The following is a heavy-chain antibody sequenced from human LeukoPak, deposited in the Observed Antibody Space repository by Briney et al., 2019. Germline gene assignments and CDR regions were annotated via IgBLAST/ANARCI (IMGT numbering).Heavy chain of an antibody. CDR2: ISSSGSTI. CDR1: GFTFSSYE. Sequence: GGSLRLSCAASGFTFSSYEMNWVRQAPGKGLEWVSYISSSGSTIYYADSVKGRFTISRDNAKNSLYLQMNSLRAEDTAVYYCARGIEWKYCGGDCSAGYFDYWGQGTLVTVSS. J-gene: IGHJ4*02. V-gene: IGHV3-48*03. D-gene: IGHD2-21*02. CDR3: ARGIEWKYCGGDCSAGYFDY.